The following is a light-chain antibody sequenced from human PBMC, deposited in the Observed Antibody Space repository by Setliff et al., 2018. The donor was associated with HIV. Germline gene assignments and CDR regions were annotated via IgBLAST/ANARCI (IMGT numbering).Light chain of an antibody. Sequence: QSVLTQPASVSGSPGQSITISCTGTSSDVGGYNYVSWYQQHPGKAPKLIIYEVTNRPSGVSYRFSGSKSGNTASLTISGLQAEDEADYYCSSFTTTNALDVFGNGTKVTVL. J-gene: IGLJ1*01. CDR1: SSDVGGYNY. V-gene: IGLV2-14*01. CDR2: EVT. CDR3: SSFTTTNALDV.